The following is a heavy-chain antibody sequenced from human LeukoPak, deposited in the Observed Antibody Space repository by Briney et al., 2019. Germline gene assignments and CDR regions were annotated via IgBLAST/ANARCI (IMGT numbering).Heavy chain of an antibody. CDR2: HASGTT. D-gene: IGHD7-27*01. CDR1: GGSISSSSYY. J-gene: IGHJ4*02. Sequence: SETLSLTCTVSGGSISSSSYYWNWIRQPAGKGLEWIGRHASGTTTHNPSLKSQFSMSIDTSKNQISLKLTSVTAADTAVYYCATGDHSFDNWGQGTLVTVTP. CDR3: ATGDHSFDN. V-gene: IGHV4-61*02.